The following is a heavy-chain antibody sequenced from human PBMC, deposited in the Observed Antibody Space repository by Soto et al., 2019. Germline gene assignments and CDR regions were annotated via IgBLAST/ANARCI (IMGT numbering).Heavy chain of an antibody. J-gene: IGHJ3*02. CDR1: GGTFSTYS. Sequence: QVQMVQSGAEVKKPGSSVRVSCKDSGGTFSTYSMFWVRQAPGQGLEWMGRIIPMLGIANYAQRFQDRVTITADKSTATAYMELSSLRSEDTALYYCTIGSWSGEVFDIWGQRTMVTVSS. D-gene: IGHD2-21*01. CDR2: IIPMLGIA. V-gene: IGHV1-69*02. CDR3: TIGSWSGEVFDI.